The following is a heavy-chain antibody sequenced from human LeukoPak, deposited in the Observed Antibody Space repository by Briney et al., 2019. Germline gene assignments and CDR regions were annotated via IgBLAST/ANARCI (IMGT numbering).Heavy chain of an antibody. Sequence: GASVKVSCKASGYTFTGYYMHWVRQAPGQGLEWMGWINPNSGGTNYAQKFQGRVTMTRDTSISTAYMELSRLRSDDTAVYYCARPKFGADIVVAFDYWGQGTLVTVSS. J-gene: IGHJ4*02. CDR2: INPNSGGT. D-gene: IGHD2-2*01. CDR3: ARPKFGADIVVAFDY. V-gene: IGHV1-2*02. CDR1: GYTFTGYY.